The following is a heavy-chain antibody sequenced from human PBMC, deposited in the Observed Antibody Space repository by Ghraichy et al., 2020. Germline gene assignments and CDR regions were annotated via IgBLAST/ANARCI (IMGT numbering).Heavy chain of an antibody. D-gene: IGHD4-17*01. CDR1: GFTVSDNY. CDR2: IYSGGNT. V-gene: IGHV3-53*01. J-gene: IGHJ6*03. CDR3: AREYNGDYNYYYMDV. Sequence: GESLNISCAASGFTVSDNYMSWVRQAPGKGLEWVSIIYSGGNTYYADSVKGRFTLSRDNPKNTVYLQMSSLRAEDTAVYYCAREYNGDYNYYYMDVWGKGTTVTVSS.